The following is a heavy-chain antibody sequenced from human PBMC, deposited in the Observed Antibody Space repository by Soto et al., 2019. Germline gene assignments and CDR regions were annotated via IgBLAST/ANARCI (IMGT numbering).Heavy chain of an antibody. CDR1: GFTFSSYG. J-gene: IGHJ6*02. D-gene: IGHD6-19*01. CDR3: AKAGIAVAGTSRHYYYGMDV. CDR2: ISYDGSNK. Sequence: VGSLRLSCAASGFTFSSYGMHWVRQAPGKGLEWVAVISYDGSNKYYADTVKGRFTISRDNSKNTLYLQMNSLRAEDTAVYYCAKAGIAVAGTSRHYYYGMDVWGQGTTVTVSS. V-gene: IGHV3-30*18.